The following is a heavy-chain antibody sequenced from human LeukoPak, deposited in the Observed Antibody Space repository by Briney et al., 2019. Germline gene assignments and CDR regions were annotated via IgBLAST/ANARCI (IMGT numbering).Heavy chain of an antibody. CDR1: GGSYSGYY. CDR3: ARSYDGNEFGY. CDR2: INHSGST. V-gene: IGHV4-34*01. Sequence: SETLSLTCAVCGGSYSGYYWSWLRQPPGKGLEWIGEINHSGSTNYNPSLTSQVTISEDTSHNQCPLELSSVTPADPAVYYCARSYDGNEFGYWGQGTLVTVSS. D-gene: IGHD4-23*01. J-gene: IGHJ4*02.